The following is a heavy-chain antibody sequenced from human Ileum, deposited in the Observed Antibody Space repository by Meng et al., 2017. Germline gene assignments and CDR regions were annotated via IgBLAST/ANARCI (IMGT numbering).Heavy chain of an antibody. J-gene: IGHJ4*02. CDR1: GGSISSSIW. CDR2: IHHSGTT. Sequence: QVQLQESGPGLVKPSGTLSLTCAVSGGSISSSIWWRWVRHPPEKGLEWIGEIHHSGTTNSSPSLKSRITISVDKSKNQFSLKLQSVTAADTAVYFCARGVVSGSHYNTYWGQGILVTVSS. D-gene: IGHD3-10*01. V-gene: IGHV4-4*02. CDR3: ARGVVSGSHYNTY.